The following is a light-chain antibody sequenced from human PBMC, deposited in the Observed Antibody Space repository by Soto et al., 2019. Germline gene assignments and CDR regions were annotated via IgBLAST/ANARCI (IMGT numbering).Light chain of an antibody. J-gene: IGKJ1*01. CDR3: HKNSTTFRT. Sequence: EIVLTQFPAALSVSPGERATLSCWASYTVGTNLAWYQQKPGQAPRLLIYDTSTRATGVPARFSGSGSGTNSPPPINTLRAEDSGIYTCHKNSTTFRTFGHGTKVEI. V-gene: IGKV3-15*01. CDR2: DTS. CDR1: YTVGTN.